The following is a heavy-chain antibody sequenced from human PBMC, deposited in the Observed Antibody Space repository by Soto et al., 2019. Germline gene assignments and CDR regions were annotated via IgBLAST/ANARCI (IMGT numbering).Heavy chain of an antibody. Sequence: PGGSLRLSCTASGFTFSSYAMGWVRQAPGKGLEWVSAISGSGGSTYYADSVKGRFTISRDNSKNTLYLQTNSLRVEDTAVYYCAKEGDYYDFWSGYGMDVWGQGTTVTVSS. CDR2: ISGSGGST. V-gene: IGHV3-23*01. CDR1: GFTFSSYA. CDR3: AKEGDYYDFWSGYGMDV. J-gene: IGHJ6*02. D-gene: IGHD3-3*01.